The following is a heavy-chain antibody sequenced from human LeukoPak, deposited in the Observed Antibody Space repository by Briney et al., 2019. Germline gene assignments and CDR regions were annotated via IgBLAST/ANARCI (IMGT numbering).Heavy chain of an antibody. J-gene: IGHJ2*01. CDR2: IASDGNDK. D-gene: IGHD3-22*01. CDR3: ARGDSSGYYHWYFDL. V-gene: IGHV3-30*03. Sequence: GGSLRLSCAASAFTFRNYAMHWLRQAPGKGLEWVAVIASDGNDKHLADSVKGRFTISRDNSKNTLYLQMNSLRAEDTAVYYCARGDSSGYYHWYFDLWGRGTLVTVSS. CDR1: AFTFRNYA.